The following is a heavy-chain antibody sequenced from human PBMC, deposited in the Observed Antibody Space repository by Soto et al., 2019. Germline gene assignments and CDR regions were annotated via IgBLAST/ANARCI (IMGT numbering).Heavy chain of an antibody. J-gene: IGHJ4*02. CDR1: GGTFSSNA. Sequence: GASVKVSCKASGGTFSSNAISWVRQAPGQGLEWMGGIIPIYASPNYAQTFQGRVTVTADKATSTAYLELSGMKFADSAIYYCAVAVTGSRSPLAHWGQGTLVTVSS. CDR2: IIPIYASP. V-gene: IGHV1-69*06. CDR3: AVAVTGSRSPLAH. D-gene: IGHD3-9*01.